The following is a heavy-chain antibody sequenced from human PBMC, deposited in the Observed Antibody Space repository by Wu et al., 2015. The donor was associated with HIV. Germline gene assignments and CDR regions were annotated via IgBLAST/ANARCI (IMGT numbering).Heavy chain of an antibody. CDR1: GYSFTSYG. Sequence: QIQLVQSGGEVKKPGASVKVSCKAFGYSFTSYGITWVRQAPGQGLEWMGWISVYNDKTNYAQNLQGRVTMTTDTSTSTAYMELKSLRSDDTAVYYCARGSTGWFDPWGQGTLVTSPQ. V-gene: IGHV1-18*01. CDR3: ARGSTGWFDP. D-gene: IGHD2-8*02. CDR2: ISVYNDKT. J-gene: IGHJ5*02.